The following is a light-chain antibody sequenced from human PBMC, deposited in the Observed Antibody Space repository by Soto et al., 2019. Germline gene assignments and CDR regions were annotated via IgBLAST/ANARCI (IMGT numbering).Light chain of an antibody. CDR3: AALDDSLNGVV. J-gene: IGLJ2*01. Sequence: QSVLTQPPSASGTPGQTIAISCSGGSSNIGSHTVNWYQQLPGTAPRLLIYSNTQRPSGVPDRFSGSKSGTSASLAISGLQSEYEGDYYCAALDDSLNGVVFGGGTKRTVL. CDR1: SSNIGSHT. V-gene: IGLV1-44*01. CDR2: SNT.